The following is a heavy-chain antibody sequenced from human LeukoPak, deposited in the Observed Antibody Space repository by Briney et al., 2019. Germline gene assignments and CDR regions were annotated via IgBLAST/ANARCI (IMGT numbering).Heavy chain of an antibody. V-gene: IGHV3-11*04. J-gene: IGHJ5*02. CDR3: ARDSNYDFWSGSQYGKPHNWFDP. CDR1: GFTFSDYY. D-gene: IGHD3-3*01. Sequence: GGSLRLSCAASGFTFSDYYMSWIRQAPGKGLEWVSYISSSSSTIYYADSVKGRFTISRDNAKNSLYLQMNSLRAEDTAVYYCARDSNYDFWSGSQYGKPHNWFDPWGQGTLVTVSS. CDR2: ISSSSSTI.